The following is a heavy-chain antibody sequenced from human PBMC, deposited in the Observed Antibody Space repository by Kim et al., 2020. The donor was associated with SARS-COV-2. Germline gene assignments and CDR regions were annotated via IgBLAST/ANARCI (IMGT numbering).Heavy chain of an antibody. Sequence: SETLSLTCAVYGESFSGYFWTWIRQSPGKGLEWIGEVNHSGDTNYSPSLKSRVIISVDTSKSQFSLKVSSVTAADTAVYYCARRGMIRESGIDYWGQGTLVTVSS. J-gene: IGHJ4*02. D-gene: IGHD3-16*01. CDR1: GESFSGYF. CDR2: VNHSGDT. V-gene: IGHV4-34*01. CDR3: ARRGMIRESGIDY.